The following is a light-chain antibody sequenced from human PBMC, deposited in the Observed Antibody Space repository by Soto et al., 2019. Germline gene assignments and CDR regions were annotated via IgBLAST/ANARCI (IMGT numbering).Light chain of an antibody. Sequence: DVVLTQTPRSLSVTPGQPASISCKSSQSLLYSDGRTYVYWYLQKPGQPPQLVIHEVSNRFSGVRDRFSGSGSGTDFTLKISRVEAEDVGVYYCMQSIQLPITFGGGTNVEIK. CDR3: MQSIQLPIT. CDR2: EVS. CDR1: QSLLYSDGRTY. V-gene: IGKV2D-29*01. J-gene: IGKJ4*01.